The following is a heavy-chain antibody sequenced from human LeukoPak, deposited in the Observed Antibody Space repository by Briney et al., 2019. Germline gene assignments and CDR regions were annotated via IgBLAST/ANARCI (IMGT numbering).Heavy chain of an antibody. CDR3: ARHAPTKGDAFDI. CDR2: IIPILGIA. D-gene: IGHD1-26*01. Sequence: AVKVSCKASGGTFSSYAISWVRQAPGQGLGWMGRIIPILGIANYAQKFQGRVTITADKSTSTAYMELSSLRSEDTAVYYCARHAPTKGDAFDIWGQGTMVTVSS. CDR1: GGTFSSYA. J-gene: IGHJ3*02. V-gene: IGHV1-69*04.